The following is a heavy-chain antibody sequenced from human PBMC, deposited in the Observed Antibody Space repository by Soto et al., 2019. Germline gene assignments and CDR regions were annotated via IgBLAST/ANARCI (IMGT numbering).Heavy chain of an antibody. J-gene: IGHJ6*02. Sequence: LRLSCAASGFTFSSYSMNWVRQAPGKGLEWVSSISSSSSYIYYADSVKGRFTISRDNAKNSLYLQMNSLRAEDTAVYYCARAGDIVLVPAAMGDYYYGMDVWGQGTTVTVSS. V-gene: IGHV3-21*01. CDR3: ARAGDIVLVPAAMGDYYYGMDV. CDR1: GFTFSSYS. D-gene: IGHD2-2*01. CDR2: ISSSSSYI.